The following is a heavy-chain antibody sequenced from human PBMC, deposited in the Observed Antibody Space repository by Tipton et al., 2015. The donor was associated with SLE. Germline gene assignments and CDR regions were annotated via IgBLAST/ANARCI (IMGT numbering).Heavy chain of an antibody. CDR2: IYYSGST. D-gene: IGHD3-16*01. CDR3: AREGGAFDI. Sequence: TLSLTCSVSGGSISSRSYYWGWIRQPPGMGLEWIGSIYYSGSTFHNPSLKSRLTISVDTSKNQFSLKLSSVTAADTAVYYCAREGGAFDIWGQGTMATVSS. CDR1: GGSISSRSYY. V-gene: IGHV4-39*07. J-gene: IGHJ3*02.